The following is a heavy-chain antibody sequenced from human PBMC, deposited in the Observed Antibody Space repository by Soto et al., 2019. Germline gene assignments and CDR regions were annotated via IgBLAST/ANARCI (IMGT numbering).Heavy chain of an antibody. CDR3: APTVDIVATIESWFDP. CDR2: ISSSSSYI. D-gene: IGHD5-12*01. V-gene: IGHV3-21*01. J-gene: IGHJ5*02. CDR1: GFTFSSYS. Sequence: PGGSLRLSCAASGFTFSSYSMNWVRQAPGKGLEWVSSISSSSSYIYYADSVKGRFTISRDNAKNSLYLQMNSLRAEDTAVYYCAPTVDIVATIESWFDPWGQGTLVTVSS.